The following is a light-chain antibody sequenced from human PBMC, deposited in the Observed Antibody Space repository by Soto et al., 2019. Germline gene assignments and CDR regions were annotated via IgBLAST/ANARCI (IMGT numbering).Light chain of an antibody. CDR1: SSNIGSNY. CDR2: RNN. Sequence: QSVLTQPPSASGTPGQRVTISCSGSSSNIGSNYVYWYQQLPGTAPKLLIYRNNQRPSGVPDRFSGSKSVTSASLAISGLRSEDEADYYCAAWDDSLSACYVFGTGTKLTVL. CDR3: AAWDDSLSACYV. J-gene: IGLJ1*01. V-gene: IGLV1-47*01.